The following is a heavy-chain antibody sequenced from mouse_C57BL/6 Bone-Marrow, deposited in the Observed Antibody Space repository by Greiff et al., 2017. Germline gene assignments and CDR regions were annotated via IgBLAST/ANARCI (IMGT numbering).Heavy chain of an antibody. CDR1: GFSLTSYG. J-gene: IGHJ4*01. V-gene: IGHV2-4*01. CDR2: IGSGGST. CDR3: AKKRAMDY. Sequence: VKLMESGPGLVQPSQRLSITCTVSGFSLTSYGVHWVRQPPGKGLEWLGVIGSGGSTDYNAALISRLSISKDNSKSQVFFKMNILQADDTAIYYCAKKRAMDYCGQGTSVTVAS.